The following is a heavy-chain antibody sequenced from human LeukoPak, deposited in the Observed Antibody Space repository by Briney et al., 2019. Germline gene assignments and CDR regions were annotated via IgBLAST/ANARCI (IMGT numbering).Heavy chain of an antibody. V-gene: IGHV4-59*02. CDR2: IYYRGST. J-gene: IGHJ4*02. Sequence: PSDTLSLTCAVSGGSVSGYYWTWMRQPPGKGLEWIGDIYYRGSTNYNPSLESRVTISIDTSKNHFYLKLSSVTAADTAVYFCVRANYFDYWGQGTLVTVSS. CDR3: VRANYFDY. CDR1: GGSVSGYY.